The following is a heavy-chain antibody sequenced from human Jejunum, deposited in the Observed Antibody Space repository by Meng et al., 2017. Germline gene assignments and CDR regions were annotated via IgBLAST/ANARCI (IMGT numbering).Heavy chain of an antibody. D-gene: IGHD3-9*01. CDR3: AKVGPFYDLLTGYFSDRYYFDY. V-gene: IGHV3-7*03. CDR2: IKEDGSEK. Sequence: GESLKISCAASGFTFSSYWMSWVRQAPGKGLEGVAKIKEDGSEKYYVDSVKSRFTISRDNSKDTLYLQMNSLRGEDTAVYYCAKVGPFYDLLTGYFSDRYYFDYWGPGTLVTVSS. CDR1: GFTFSSYW. J-gene: IGHJ4*02.